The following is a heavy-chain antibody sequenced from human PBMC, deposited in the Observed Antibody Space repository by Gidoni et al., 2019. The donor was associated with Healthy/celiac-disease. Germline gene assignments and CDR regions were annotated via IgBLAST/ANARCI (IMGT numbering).Heavy chain of an antibody. D-gene: IGHD3-10*01. J-gene: IGHJ3*02. CDR1: GGSISSSNW. V-gene: IGHV4-4*03. Sequence: QVQLQESGPGLVKPPGTLSLTCAVSGGSISSSNWGSWVRQPPGKGLEWIGEIYHSGSTNYNPSLKSRVTISVDKSKNQFSLKLSSVTAADTAVYYCARYVLLWFGELLHDAFDIWGQGTMVTVSS. CDR3: ARYVLLWFGELLHDAFDI. CDR2: IYHSGST.